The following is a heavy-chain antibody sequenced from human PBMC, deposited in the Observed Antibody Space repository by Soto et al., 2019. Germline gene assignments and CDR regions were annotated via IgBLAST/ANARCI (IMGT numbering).Heavy chain of an antibody. CDR1: GFIFRDYA. CDR3: GKERPGSGWSGGDC. CDR2: ISGSGDSA. Sequence: VQLLESGGGLVQPGGSLRLSCAASGFIFRDYAMNWVRQAPGKGLEWVSDISGSGDSARYADSVKGRFTISRDNSRDTLYLHMNSLRVDDTAVYYCGKERPGSGWSGGDCWGQGHLVTVSS. D-gene: IGHD6-19*01. V-gene: IGHV3-23*01. J-gene: IGHJ4*02.